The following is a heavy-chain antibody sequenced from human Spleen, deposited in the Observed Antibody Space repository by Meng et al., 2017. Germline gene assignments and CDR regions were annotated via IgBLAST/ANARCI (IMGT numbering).Heavy chain of an antibody. V-gene: IGHV3-7*01. D-gene: IGHD4-11*01. CDR2: INPGGSET. CDR1: GFTFSIYH. J-gene: IGHJ4*02. Sequence: GGSLRLSCAASGFTFSIYHMSWVRQAPGKGLEWVANINPGGSETYYVDSVKGRFTMSRDNAENSLYLQLSSLRVEDTAVYYCARSPRVIDSWGQGTLVTSPQ. CDR3: ARSPRVIDS.